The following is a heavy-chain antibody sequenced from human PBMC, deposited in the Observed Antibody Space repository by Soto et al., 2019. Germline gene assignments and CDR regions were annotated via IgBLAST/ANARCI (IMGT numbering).Heavy chain of an antibody. J-gene: IGHJ6*02. Sequence: ASVKVSCKASGYTFTSYYMHWVRQAPGQGLEWMGIINPSGGSTSYAQKFQGRVTMTRDTSTSTVYMELSSLRSEDTAVYYCARDRGYGQRYYYYGMDVWGQGTTDTVSS. CDR3: ARDRGYGQRYYYYGMDV. CDR1: GYTFTSYY. CDR2: INPSGGST. D-gene: IGHD5-12*01. V-gene: IGHV1-46*01.